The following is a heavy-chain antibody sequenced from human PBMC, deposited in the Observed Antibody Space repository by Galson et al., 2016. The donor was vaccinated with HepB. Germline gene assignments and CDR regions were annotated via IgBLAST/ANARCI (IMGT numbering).Heavy chain of an antibody. CDR2: ISGSGGSI. V-gene: IGHV3-23*01. Sequence: SLRLSCAPSGFTFRSYAMSWVRQAPGKGLEWVSAISGSGGSIHYADSVRGRFTISRDNSKNTLYLQMNSLRAEDTAIYYCAKGRSPETNCCGLDYWGPGTLVTVSS. CDR3: AKGRSPETNCCGLDY. J-gene: IGHJ4*02. CDR1: GFTFRSYA. D-gene: IGHD2-2*01.